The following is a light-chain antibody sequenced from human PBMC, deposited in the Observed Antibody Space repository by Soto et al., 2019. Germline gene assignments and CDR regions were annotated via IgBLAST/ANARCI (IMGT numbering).Light chain of an antibody. Sequence: ENVLTQSPGRLSLSVGERATLSCRASQSVARSSIACYQQPFGQPPRLLIYGASGRATGVPDKFSGSGSGTIFTLTIERVEAEDFAVYHCQQYATSPLTFGGGTTLEIK. V-gene: IGKV3-20*01. CDR3: QQYATSPLT. CDR2: GAS. CDR1: QSVARSS. J-gene: IGKJ4*01.